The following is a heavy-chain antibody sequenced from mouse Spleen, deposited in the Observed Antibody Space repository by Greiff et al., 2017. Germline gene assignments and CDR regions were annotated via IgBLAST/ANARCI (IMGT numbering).Heavy chain of an antibody. D-gene: IGHD2-3*01. CDR3: ARFRFDGSMDY. J-gene: IGHJ4*01. CDR2: IDPSDSYT. CDR1: GYTFTSYW. Sequence: VQLQQPGAELVKPGASVKLSCKASGYTFTSYWMQWVKQRPGQGLEWIGEIDPSDSYTNYNQKFKGKATLTVDTSSSTAYMQLSSLTSEDSAVYYCARFRFDGSMDYWGQGTSVTVSS. V-gene: IGHV1-50*01.